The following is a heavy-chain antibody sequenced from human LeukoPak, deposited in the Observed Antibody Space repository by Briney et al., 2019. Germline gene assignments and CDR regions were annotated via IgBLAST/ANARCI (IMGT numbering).Heavy chain of an antibody. CDR1: GYTFTGYY. CDR3: ARTSIRIAVAGTRRGNWFDP. D-gene: IGHD6-19*01. V-gene: IGHV1-2*02. CDR2: INPNSGGT. J-gene: IGHJ5*02. Sequence: GASVKVFCKAYGYTFTGYYMHWVRQAPGQGLEWMGWINPNSGGTNYAQKFQGRVTMTRDTSISTAYMELSRLRSDDTAVYYCARTSIRIAVAGTRRGNWFDPWGQGTLVTVSS.